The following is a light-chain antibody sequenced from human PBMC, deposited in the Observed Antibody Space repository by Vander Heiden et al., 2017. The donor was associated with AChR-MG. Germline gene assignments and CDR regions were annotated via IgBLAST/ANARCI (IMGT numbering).Light chain of an antibody. J-gene: IGKJ3*01. CDR3: QELSNWPMFT. Sequence: EIVLTQSPATLSLSPGQRATLSCRSSQSVSRFLAWYQQKPGQAPRLLIYDASNRATGIPARFSGSGSGTDFTLTISSLEPEDFAVYYCQELSNWPMFTFGHGTKVDIK. CDR2: DAS. V-gene: IGKV3-11*01. CDR1: QSVSRF.